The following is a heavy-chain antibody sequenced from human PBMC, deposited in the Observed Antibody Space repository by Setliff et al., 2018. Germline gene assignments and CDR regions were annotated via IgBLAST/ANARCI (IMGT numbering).Heavy chain of an antibody. J-gene: IGHJ6*03. CDR1: GGTFRDFA. Sequence: SVKVSCKASGGTFRDFAISWVRQAPGQGLEWMGGIMPVFGTPDYAQKFEGRVTISADETTTIAYLEPSSLRSEDTGVYYCGSRQFPGGGNYYYFMDVWGKGTTVTVSS. CDR3: GSRQFPGGGNYYYFMDV. D-gene: IGHD1-1*01. CDR2: IMPVFGTP. V-gene: IGHV1-69*13.